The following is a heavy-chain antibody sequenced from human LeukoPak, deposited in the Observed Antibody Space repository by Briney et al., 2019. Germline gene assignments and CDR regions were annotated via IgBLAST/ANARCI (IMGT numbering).Heavy chain of an antibody. Sequence: SETLSLTCTVSGASISSYYWSWIRQPPGKGLEWIGYIYYSGSTNYNPSLKSRVTISVDTSKNQFSLKLSSVTAADTAVYYCARGTRNFDYWGQGTLVTVSS. V-gene: IGHV4-59*08. D-gene: IGHD3/OR15-3a*01. CDR1: GASISSYY. CDR3: ARGTRNFDY. CDR2: IYYSGST. J-gene: IGHJ4*02.